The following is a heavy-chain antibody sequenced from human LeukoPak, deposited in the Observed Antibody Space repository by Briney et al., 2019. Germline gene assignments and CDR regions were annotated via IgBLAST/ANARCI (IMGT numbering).Heavy chain of an antibody. CDR3: ARGYYYDSSGYYQFDY. J-gene: IGHJ4*02. CDR1: GGTFSSYA. CDR2: IIPIFGTA. V-gene: IGHV1-69*01. Sequence: SLNLSCKASGGTFSSYAISWVRQAPGQGLEWMGGIIPIFGTANYAQKFQGRVTITADESTSTAYMELSSLRSEDTAVYYCARGYYYDSSGYYQFDYWGQGTLVTVSS. D-gene: IGHD3-22*01.